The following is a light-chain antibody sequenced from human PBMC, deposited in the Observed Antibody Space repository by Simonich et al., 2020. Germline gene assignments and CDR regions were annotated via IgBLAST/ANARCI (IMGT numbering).Light chain of an antibody. Sequence: EIVMTQSPATLSVSPGERATLSCRASQSVSSNLAWYQHKPAQAPRFLIYGASTRATGIPARFSGSGSGTEFTLTISSMQSEDFAVYYCQQYNNWSWTFGQGTKVEIK. CDR1: QSVSSN. CDR2: GAS. V-gene: IGKV3-15*01. J-gene: IGKJ1*01. CDR3: QQYNNWSWT.